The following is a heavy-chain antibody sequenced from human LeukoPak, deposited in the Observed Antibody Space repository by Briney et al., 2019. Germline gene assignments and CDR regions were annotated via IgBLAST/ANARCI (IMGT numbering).Heavy chain of an antibody. V-gene: IGHV3-7*01. CDR3: ARGGLRIAAAV. CDR1: GFTFSSYW. J-gene: IGHJ4*02. CDR2: IKQDGSEK. Sequence: GGSLRLSCAASGFTFSSYWTTWVRQAPGKGLEWVANIKQDGSEKYYVDSVKGRFTISRDNAKNSLYLQMNSLRAEDTAVYYCARGGLRIAAAVWGQGTLVTVSS. D-gene: IGHD6-13*01.